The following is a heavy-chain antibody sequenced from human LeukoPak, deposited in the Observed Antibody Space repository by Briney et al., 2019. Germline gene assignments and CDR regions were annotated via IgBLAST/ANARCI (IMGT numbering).Heavy chain of an antibody. CDR1: GFTFSSYA. Sequence: GGSLRLSCAASGFTFSSYAMSWVRQAPGKGLEWVSAISGSGGSTYYADSVKGRFTISRDNSKNTLYLQMNSLRAEDTAVYYCAKYQIRMSGWYPYFDYWSQGTLVTVSS. CDR2: ISGSGGST. V-gene: IGHV3-23*01. J-gene: IGHJ4*02. D-gene: IGHD6-19*01. CDR3: AKYQIRMSGWYPYFDY.